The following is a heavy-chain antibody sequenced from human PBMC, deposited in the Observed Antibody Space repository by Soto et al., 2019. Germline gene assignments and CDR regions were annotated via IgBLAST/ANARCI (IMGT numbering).Heavy chain of an antibody. D-gene: IGHD5-12*01. J-gene: IGHJ6*03. CDR2: IYSGGST. Sequence: GGSLRLSCAASGFTVSSNYMSWVRQAPGKGLEWVSVIYSGGSTYYADSVKGRFTISRNNSKNTLYLQMNSLRAEDTAVYYCAREGSEYSGYDYYYYYMDVWGKGTTVTVSS. CDR3: AREGSEYSGYDYYYYYMDV. CDR1: GFTVSSNY. V-gene: IGHV3-53*04.